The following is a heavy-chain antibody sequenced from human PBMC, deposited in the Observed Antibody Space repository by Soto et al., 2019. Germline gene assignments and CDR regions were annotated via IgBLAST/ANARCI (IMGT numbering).Heavy chain of an antibody. D-gene: IGHD3-10*01. Sequence: PGESLKISCEGSGYSFVTHWIGWVRQMPGKGLEWIGIIYPYGSETTYSPAFQGHVTISADKSTHTAYLQWSSLKASDTAIYYCARISPSYPYFYYGMDVWGQGTTVTVSS. CDR1: GYSFVTHW. CDR3: ARISPSYPYFYYGMDV. J-gene: IGHJ6*02. V-gene: IGHV5-51*01. CDR2: IYPYGSET.